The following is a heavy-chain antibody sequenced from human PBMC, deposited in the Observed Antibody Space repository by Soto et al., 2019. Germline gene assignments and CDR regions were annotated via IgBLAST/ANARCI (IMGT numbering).Heavy chain of an antibody. V-gene: IGHV6-1*01. CDR3: ARRSGNSGDAFDI. J-gene: IGHJ3*02. CDR2: TYYRSKWYI. CDR1: GDSVSNNGAA. D-gene: IGHD4-4*01. Sequence: HSQTLSLTCAISGDSVSNNGAAWNWIRQSPSRGLEWLGRTYYRSKWYIDYALSVEGRITINPDTSKNQFSLQLNSVTPGDTALYFCARRSGNSGDAFDIWGQGTMVTVSS.